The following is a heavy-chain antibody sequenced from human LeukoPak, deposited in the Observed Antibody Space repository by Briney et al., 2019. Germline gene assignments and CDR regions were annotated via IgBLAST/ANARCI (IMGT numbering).Heavy chain of an antibody. Sequence: EASVKVSCKASGYTFTSYGISWVRQAPGQGLEWMGWISAYNGNTNYAQKLQGRVTMTTDTSTSTAYMELRSLRSDDTAVYYCGTIFGVVANDAFDIWGQGTMVTVSS. D-gene: IGHD3-3*01. J-gene: IGHJ3*02. CDR3: GTIFGVVANDAFDI. V-gene: IGHV1-18*01. CDR2: ISAYNGNT. CDR1: GYTFTSYG.